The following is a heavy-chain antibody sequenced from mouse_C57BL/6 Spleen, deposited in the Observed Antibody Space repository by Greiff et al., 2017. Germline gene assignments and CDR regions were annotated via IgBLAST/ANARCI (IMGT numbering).Heavy chain of an antibody. CDR1: GYTFTDYY. CDR3: ARFIYYDYDGAMDY. V-gene: IGHV1-26*01. CDR2: INPNNGGT. Sequence: VQLQQSGPELVKPGASVKISCKASGYTFTDYYMNWVKQSHGKSLEWIGDINPNNGGTSYNQKFKGKATLTVDKSSSTAYMELRSLTSEDSAVYYCARFIYYDYDGAMDYWGQGTSVTVSS. D-gene: IGHD2-4*01. J-gene: IGHJ4*01.